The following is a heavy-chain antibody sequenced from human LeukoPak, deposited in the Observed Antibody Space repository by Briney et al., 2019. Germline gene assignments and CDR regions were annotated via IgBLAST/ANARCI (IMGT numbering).Heavy chain of an antibody. V-gene: IGHV1-69*05. J-gene: IGHJ4*02. D-gene: IGHD3-3*01. Sequence: GASVKVSCKASGGTFSSYAISWVRQAPGQGLEWMGGIIPIFGTANYAQKFQGRVTITTDESTSTAYMELSSLRSEDTAVYYCARDNVGPYDFWSGYQFDYWGQGTLVTVSS. CDR3: ARDNVGPYDFWSGYQFDY. CDR1: GGTFSSYA. CDR2: IIPIFGTA.